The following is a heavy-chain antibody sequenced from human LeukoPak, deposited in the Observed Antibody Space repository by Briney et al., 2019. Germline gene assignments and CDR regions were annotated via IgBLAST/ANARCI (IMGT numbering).Heavy chain of an antibody. CDR1: GVSISNNY. V-gene: IGHV4-59*01. J-gene: IGHJ4*02. CDR3: AAQLID. Sequence: SETLSLTCTVSGVSISNNYWTWIRQPPGKGLEWIGHIYSSGSTNYNSSLKSRVTISVDTSKNQFSLKLTSVTAADTAVYYCAAQLIDWGQGTLVTVSS. D-gene: IGHD1-1*01. CDR2: IYSSGST.